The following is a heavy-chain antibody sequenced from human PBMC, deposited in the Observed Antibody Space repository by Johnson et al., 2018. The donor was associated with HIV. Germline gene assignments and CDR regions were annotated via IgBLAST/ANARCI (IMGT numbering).Heavy chain of an antibody. CDR2: ISYDGSNK. CDR3: ARVPGGAARAGGGAFDI. Sequence: LVESGGGVVPPGRSLRLSCAASGFTFSSYAMHWVRQAPGKGLEWVAVISYDGSNKYYADSVKGRFTISRDNSKNTLYLQMNSLRAEDTAVYYCARVPGGAARAGGGAFDIWGQGTMVTVSS. J-gene: IGHJ3*02. D-gene: IGHD6-6*01. CDR1: GFTFSSYA. V-gene: IGHV3-30-3*01.